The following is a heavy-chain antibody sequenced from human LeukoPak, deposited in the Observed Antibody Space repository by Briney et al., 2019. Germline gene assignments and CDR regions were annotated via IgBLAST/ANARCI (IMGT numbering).Heavy chain of an antibody. CDR2: ISSSSSYM. Sequence: GGSLRLSCAASGFTFSSYSMNWVRQAPGKGLEWVSSISSSSSYMYYADSVKGRFTISRDNAKNSLYLQMNSLRAEDTAVYYCARDQRSSRYWGQGTLVTVSS. CDR1: GFTFSSYS. J-gene: IGHJ4*02. CDR3: ARDQRSSRY. V-gene: IGHV3-21*01.